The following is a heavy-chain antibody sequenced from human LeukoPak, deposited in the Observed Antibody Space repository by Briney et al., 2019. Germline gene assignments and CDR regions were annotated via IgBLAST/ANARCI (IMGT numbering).Heavy chain of an antibody. V-gene: IGHV3-23*01. CDR3: AKTVGATKTLFDY. D-gene: IGHD1-26*01. CDR1: GFTFSNSA. Sequence: ESGGSLRLSCAASGFTFSNSAMSWVRQAPGKGLEWVSAISGDGGSTYYADSVKGRFTISRDNSKNTLYLQMNSLRAEDTAVYYCAKTVGATKTLFDYWGQGTLVTVSS. J-gene: IGHJ4*02. CDR2: ISGDGGST.